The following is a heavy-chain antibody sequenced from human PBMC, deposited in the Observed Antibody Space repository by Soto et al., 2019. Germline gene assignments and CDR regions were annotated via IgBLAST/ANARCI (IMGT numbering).Heavy chain of an antibody. CDR2: ISSSSTI. J-gene: IGHJ6*02. D-gene: IGHD6-19*01. V-gene: IGHV3-48*02. CDR3: TRDRQWLGGTYWYNGMDV. CDR1: EFAFSSYS. Sequence: GGSLRLSCAASEFAFSSYSMNWVRQAPGKGLEWVSFISSSSTIYYADSVKGRFTISRDNAESSLSLQMNSLRDEDTAVYYCTRDRQWLGGTYWYNGMDVWGQGTTVTVSS.